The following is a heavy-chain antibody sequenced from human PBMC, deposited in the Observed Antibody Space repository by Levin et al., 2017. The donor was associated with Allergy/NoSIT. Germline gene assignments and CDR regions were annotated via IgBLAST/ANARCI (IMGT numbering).Heavy chain of an antibody. CDR1: GFTFSSYW. V-gene: IGHV3-7*01. CDR3: ARDRSLAT. CDR2: IKQDGSEK. Sequence: GGSLRLSCSASGFTFSSYWMSWVRQAPGKGLEWVANIKQDGSEKHYVDSVKGRFTISRDNTKNSLDLQMISLRAEDTAVYYCARDRSLATWGQGTLVIVSS. J-gene: IGHJ5*02.